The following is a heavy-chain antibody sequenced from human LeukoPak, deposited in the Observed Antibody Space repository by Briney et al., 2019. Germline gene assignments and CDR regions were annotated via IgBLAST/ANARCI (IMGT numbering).Heavy chain of an antibody. J-gene: IGHJ4*02. CDR1: GFTFSSYA. CDR3: AKVKAGIAAAGTYDY. Sequence: GGSLRLSCAASGFTFSSYAMSWVRQAPGKGLEWVSAISGRGGSTYYLDYVKGRFTISRVNSKNTLYLENHSVRAEDTAVYYCAKVKAGIAAAGTYDYWGQGALVTVSS. CDR2: ISGRGGST. D-gene: IGHD6-13*01. V-gene: IGHV3-23*01.